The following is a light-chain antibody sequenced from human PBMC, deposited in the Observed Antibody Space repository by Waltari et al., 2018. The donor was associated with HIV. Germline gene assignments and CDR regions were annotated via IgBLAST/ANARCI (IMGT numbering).Light chain of an antibody. CDR2: DAP. V-gene: IGKV3-11*01. CDR1: QSVSGY. CDR3: QQRTNWPPTVS. Sequence: EIVLTQSPVTLSLSPGERATLSCRASQSVSGYLAWYQQRPGQAPRLLIYDAPNRATGIPARFSGSGSGTDFTLTISSLESEDFAVYFCQQRTNWPPTVSFGGGTRVQIK. J-gene: IGKJ4*01.